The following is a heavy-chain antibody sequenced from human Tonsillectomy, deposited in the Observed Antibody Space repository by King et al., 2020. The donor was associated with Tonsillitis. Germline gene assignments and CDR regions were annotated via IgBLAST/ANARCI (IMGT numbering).Heavy chain of an antibody. CDR2: ISYDGNNK. J-gene: IGHJ4*02. CDR3: AKDGHLLKTDYFDS. CDR1: GFAFSNFG. D-gene: IGHD1-1*01. Sequence: VQLVESGGGVVQPGRSLRLSCAASGFAFSNFGMHWVRQAPGRGLEWVAVISYDGNNKYYADSIKGRFTISRDNSKNTLYLQMNSLRPEDTAVYSCAKDGHLLKTDYFDSWGQGTLVTVSS. V-gene: IGHV3-30*18.